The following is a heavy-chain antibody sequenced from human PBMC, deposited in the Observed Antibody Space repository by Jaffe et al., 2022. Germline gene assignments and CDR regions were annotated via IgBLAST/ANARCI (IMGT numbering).Heavy chain of an antibody. CDR2: IYHSGST. V-gene: IGHV4-38-2*01. D-gene: IGHD1-26*01. CDR1: GYSISSGYY. Sequence: QVQLQESGPGLVKPSETLSLTCAVSGYSISSGYYWGWIRQPPGKGLEWIGSIYHSGSTYYNPSLKSRVTISVDTSKNQFSLKLSSVTAADTAVYYCARVVVGASVGFDYWGQGTLVTVSS. CDR3: ARVVVGASVGFDY. J-gene: IGHJ4*02.